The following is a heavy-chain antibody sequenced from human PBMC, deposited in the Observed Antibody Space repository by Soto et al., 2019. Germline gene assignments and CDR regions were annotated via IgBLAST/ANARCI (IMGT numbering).Heavy chain of an antibody. V-gene: IGHV4-31*03. CDR1: GGSISSGGYY. J-gene: IGHJ3*02. CDR3: ARAPREDYYDSSGYQRAFDI. Sequence: TSETLSLTCTVSGGSISSGGYYWSWIRQHPGKGLEWIGYIYYSGSTYYNPSLKSRVTISVDTSKNQFSLKLSSVTAADTAVYYCARAPREDYYDSSGYQRAFDIWGQGTMVTVSS. CDR2: IYYSGST. D-gene: IGHD3-22*01.